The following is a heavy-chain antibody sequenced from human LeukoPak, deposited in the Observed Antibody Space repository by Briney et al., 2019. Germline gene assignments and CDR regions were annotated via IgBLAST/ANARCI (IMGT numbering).Heavy chain of an antibody. CDR3: ARARRGSCYYVWFDP. V-gene: IGHV4-31*03. D-gene: IGHD3-22*01. J-gene: IGHJ5*02. CDR1: GGSISSGGYY. CDR2: IYYSGST. Sequence: SQTLSLTCTVSGGSISSGGYYWSWIRQHPGKGLEWIGYIYYSGSTYYNPSLKSRVTISVDTSKNQFSLKLSSVTAADTAVYYCARARRGSCYYVWFDPWGQGTLVTVSS.